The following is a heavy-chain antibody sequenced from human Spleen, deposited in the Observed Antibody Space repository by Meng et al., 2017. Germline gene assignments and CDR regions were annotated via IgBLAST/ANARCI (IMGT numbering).Heavy chain of an antibody. D-gene: IGHD3-22*01. V-gene: IGHV3-7*01. CDR2: IKLDGSEK. Sequence: GESLKISCAASGFTFTSYWMAWVRQAPGKGLEWVANIKLDGSEKYSVDSVKGRFTISRDNAKNSLYLQMNSLRAEDTAVYYCARPGGYEYDSSGYDSWGQGTLVTVSS. CDR3: ARPGGYEYDSSGYDS. CDR1: GFTFTSYW. J-gene: IGHJ4*02.